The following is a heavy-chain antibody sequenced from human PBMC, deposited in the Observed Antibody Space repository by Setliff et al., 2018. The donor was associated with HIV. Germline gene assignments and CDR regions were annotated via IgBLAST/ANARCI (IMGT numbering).Heavy chain of an antibody. V-gene: IGHV3-30*07. CDR2: ISYDGSRI. CDR1: GFTFRTFA. D-gene: IGHD3-3*01. Sequence: GGSLRLSCVASGFTFRTFAMHWVRQAPGKGLEWVSVISYDGSRISYADSVKGRFTISRDNSKNTLYLQMNSLRAEDTAVYYCAKSPRTSNASFSFEIWGQGTMVTVSS. J-gene: IGHJ3*02. CDR3: AKSPRTSNASFSFEI.